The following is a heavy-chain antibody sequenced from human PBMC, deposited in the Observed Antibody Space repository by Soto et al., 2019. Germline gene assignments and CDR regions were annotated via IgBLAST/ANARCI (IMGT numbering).Heavy chain of an antibody. V-gene: IGHV3-33*01. CDR2: IWYDGSNI. J-gene: IGHJ4*02. CDR1: GFIFSSFG. Sequence: GGSLRLSCAASGFIFSSFGMHWVRQAPGKGLEWVAHIWYDGSNIYYADSVKGRFTISRDNSRNTLYLQMNSLRAEDTAVYHCVRDLLGSGGHFDYWGQGT. D-gene: IGHD7-27*01. CDR3: VRDLLGSGGHFDY.